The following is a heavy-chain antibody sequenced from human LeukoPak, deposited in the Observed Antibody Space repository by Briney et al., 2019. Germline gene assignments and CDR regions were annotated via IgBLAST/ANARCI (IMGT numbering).Heavy chain of an antibody. D-gene: IGHD3-10*01. CDR3: ARLPSGDY. J-gene: IGHJ4*02. CDR1: SFTVSSSY. V-gene: IGHV3-66*04. CDR2: IYSGGST. Sequence: GGSLRFSCAASSFTVSSSYMTWVRQAPGKGLEWVSIIYSGGSTYYADSVKGRFTISRDISKNTLYLQMNSLRAEDSAVYYCARLPSGDYWGQGTLVTVSS.